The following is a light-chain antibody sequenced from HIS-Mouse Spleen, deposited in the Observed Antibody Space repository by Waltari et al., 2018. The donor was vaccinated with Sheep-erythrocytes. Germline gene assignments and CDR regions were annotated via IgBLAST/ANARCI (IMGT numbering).Light chain of an antibody. V-gene: IGKV1-39*01. J-gene: IGKJ2*01. CDR2: AAS. Sequence: DIKMTQSPSSLSASVGARVTITCRASQSISSYLNWYQQKPGKAPKLLIYAASSLQSGVPSRFSGSGSGTDFTLTISSLQPEDFATYYCQQRYSTPYTFGQGTKLEIK. CDR1: QSISSY. CDR3: QQRYSTPYT.